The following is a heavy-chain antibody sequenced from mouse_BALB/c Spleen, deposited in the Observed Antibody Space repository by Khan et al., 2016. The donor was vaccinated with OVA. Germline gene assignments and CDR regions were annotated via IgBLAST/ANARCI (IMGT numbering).Heavy chain of an antibody. CDR1: GFSLTTYG. V-gene: IGHV2-2*01. CDR3: ARNSYRYDFTY. D-gene: IGHD2-12*01. Sequence: QVQLKESGPGLVQPSQSLSITCTVSGFSLTTYGIHWVRQSPGKGLEWLGVIWSGGTTDYNALFISRLSFSKDNSKSQVFFKMNSLQADDTAIYYCARNSYRYDFTYWGQGTLVTVSS. CDR2: IWSGGTT. J-gene: IGHJ3*01.